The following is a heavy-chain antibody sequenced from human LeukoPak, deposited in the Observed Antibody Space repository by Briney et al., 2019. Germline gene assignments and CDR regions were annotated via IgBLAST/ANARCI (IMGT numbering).Heavy chain of an antibody. CDR3: ARDYDFWSGNDAFDI. J-gene: IGHJ3*02. CDR1: GGSISSYY. V-gene: IGHV4-4*07. CDR2: IYTSGST. D-gene: IGHD3-3*01. Sequence: SETLSLTCTVSGGSISSYYWSWIRQPAGKGLEWIGRIYTSGSTNYNPSHKSRVTMSVDTSKNQFSLKLSSVTAADTAVYYCARDYDFWSGNDAFDIWGQGTMVTVSS.